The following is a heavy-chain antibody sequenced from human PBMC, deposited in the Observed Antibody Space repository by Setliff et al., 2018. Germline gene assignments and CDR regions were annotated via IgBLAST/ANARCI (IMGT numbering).Heavy chain of an antibody. D-gene: IGHD3-9*01. CDR3: ARDGPAVLRYFDWSMDD. V-gene: IGHV4-30-4*08. J-gene: IGHJ4*02. Sequence: PSETLSLTCTVSGGSISSGDYYWSWIRQPPGKGLEWIGYIYYSGSTYYNPSLKSRVTISVDTSKNQFSLKLSSVTAADTAVYYCARDGPAVLRYFDWSMDDWGQGTLVTVSS. CDR1: GGSISSGDYY. CDR2: IYYSGST.